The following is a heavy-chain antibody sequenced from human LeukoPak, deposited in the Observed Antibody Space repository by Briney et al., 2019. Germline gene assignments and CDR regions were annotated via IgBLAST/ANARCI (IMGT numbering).Heavy chain of an antibody. D-gene: IGHD6-19*01. V-gene: IGHV1-18*04. J-gene: IGHJ4*02. Sequence: ASVKVSCKASGYTFTSYGISWVRQAPGQGLEWMGWISAYNVDTNYAQKFQGRVTMTTDTSTNTAYMELRSLTSDDTAVYYCARDRDSIAVAGSPRYFDYWGQGTLVTVSS. CDR1: GYTFTSYG. CDR2: ISAYNVDT. CDR3: ARDRDSIAVAGSPRYFDY.